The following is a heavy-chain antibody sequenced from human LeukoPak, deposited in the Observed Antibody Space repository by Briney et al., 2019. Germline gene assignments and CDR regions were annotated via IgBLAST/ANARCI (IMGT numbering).Heavy chain of an antibody. CDR2: IKQDGSEK. J-gene: IGHJ4*02. CDR3: ARETDRDFDY. Sequence: QPGGSLRLSCAASGFIFSSYSINWIRQAPGKGLEWVANIKQDGSEKYYVDSVKGRFTISRDNAKNSLYLQMNSLRAEDTAVYYCARETDRDFDYWGQGTLVTVSS. D-gene: IGHD1-14*01. CDR1: GFIFSSYS. V-gene: IGHV3-7*01.